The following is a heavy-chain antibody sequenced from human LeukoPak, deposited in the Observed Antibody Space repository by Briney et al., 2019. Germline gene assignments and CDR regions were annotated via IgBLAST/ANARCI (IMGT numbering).Heavy chain of an antibody. CDR1: GFTFSSYW. D-gene: IGHD6-19*01. Sequence: PGGSLRLSCAASGFTFSSYWMSWVRQAPGKGLEWVANIKQDGSEKYYVDSVKGRFTISRDNAKNSLYLQMNSLRAEDTAVYYCARLLPEQWLVDGVLDYWGQGTLVIVSS. CDR3: ARLLPEQWLVDGVLDY. J-gene: IGHJ4*02. CDR2: IKQDGSEK. V-gene: IGHV3-7*01.